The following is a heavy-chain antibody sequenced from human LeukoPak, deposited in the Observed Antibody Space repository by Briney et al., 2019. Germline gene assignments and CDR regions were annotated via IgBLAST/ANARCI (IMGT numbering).Heavy chain of an antibody. J-gene: IGHJ4*02. CDR2: IIPILGIA. CDR3: ARAAPTVMSLDY. Sequence: ASVKVSCKAFGGTFSSYAISWVRQAPGQGLEWMGRIIPILGIANYAQKFQGSVTITADKSTSTAYMELSSLRSEDTAVYYCARAAPTVMSLDYWGQGTLVTVSS. D-gene: IGHD4-17*01. CDR1: GGTFSSYA. V-gene: IGHV1-69*04.